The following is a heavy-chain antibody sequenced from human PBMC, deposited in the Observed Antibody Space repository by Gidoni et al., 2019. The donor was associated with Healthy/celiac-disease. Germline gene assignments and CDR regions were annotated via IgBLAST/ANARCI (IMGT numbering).Heavy chain of an antibody. V-gene: IGHV4-34*01. D-gene: IGHD3-10*01. J-gene: IGHJ4*02. Sequence: QVQLQQWGAGLLKPSETLSRTCAVYGGAFSGYYWSWIRQPPGKGLEWIGEINHSGSTNYNPSLKSRVTISVDTSKNQFSLKLSSVTAADTAVYYCARGWAMVRGVTFGYWGQGTLVTVSS. CDR2: INHSGST. CDR1: GGAFSGYY. CDR3: ARGWAMVRGVTFGY.